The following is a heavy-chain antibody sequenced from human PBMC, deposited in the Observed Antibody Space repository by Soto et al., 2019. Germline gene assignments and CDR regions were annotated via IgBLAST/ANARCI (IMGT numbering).Heavy chain of an antibody. Sequence: GWCLRLSCAASGVTVWKSGINGVRQAPGQGLEWVRRIKSKADGETTDFATPVKGRLAISRDDSKNIVYLQMNSLKNEDTAVYYCTSDSYSTMIILRFDYRGHGTLVTVSS. V-gene: IGHV3-15*07. CDR2: IKSKADGETT. D-gene: IGHD3-22*01. CDR1: GVTVWKSG. CDR3: TSDSYSTMIILRFDY. J-gene: IGHJ4*01.